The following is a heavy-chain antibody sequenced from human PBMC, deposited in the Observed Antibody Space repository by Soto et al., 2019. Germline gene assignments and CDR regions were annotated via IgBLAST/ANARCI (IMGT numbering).Heavy chain of an antibody. D-gene: IGHD3-10*01. V-gene: IGHV3-21*01. CDR3: ARVNSATGSMHFDH. CDR1: TFNFTSSS. J-gene: IGHJ4*02. Sequence: EVQLVKSGGGLVKPGGSLSLTCAGSTFNFTSSSLNWVRQSPGKGLEWVSSISATSTYIFYADSVKGRFTISRDNAKNSVSLQMNSLRAEDTALYYCARVNSATGSMHFDHWGQGTLVTVSS. CDR2: ISATSTYI.